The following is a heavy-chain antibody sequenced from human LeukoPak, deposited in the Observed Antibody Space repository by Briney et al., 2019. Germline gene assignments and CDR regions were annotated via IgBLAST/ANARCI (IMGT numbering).Heavy chain of an antibody. CDR3: AKMVGSAYETGFGY. J-gene: IGHJ4*02. CDR2: IRGSGGGT. Sequence: GGSLRLSCAASGFTFSSYAMSRVRQAPGMGLEWVSAIRGSGGGTYYSEAVKGRFTISRDNSKNTLYLQMNSLRAEDTAIYYCAKMVGSAYETGFGYWGQGTLVTVSS. CDR1: GFTFSSYA. D-gene: IGHD5-12*01. V-gene: IGHV3-23*01.